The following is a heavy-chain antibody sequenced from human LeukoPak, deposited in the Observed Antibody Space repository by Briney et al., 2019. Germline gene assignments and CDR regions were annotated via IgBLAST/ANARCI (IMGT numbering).Heavy chain of an antibody. D-gene: IGHD2-2*01. V-gene: IGHV5-51*01. CDR3: ARSIGYCSSTSCYVGRGYYYYYMDV. CDR1: GYSFTSYW. J-gene: IGHJ6*03. CDR2: IYPGDSDT. Sequence: GESLKISCKGSGYSFTSYWIGWARQMPGKGLEWMGIIYPGDSDTRYSPSFQGQVTISADKSISTAYLQWSSLKASDTAMYYCARSIGYCSSTSCYVGRGYYYYYMDVWGKGTTVTVSS.